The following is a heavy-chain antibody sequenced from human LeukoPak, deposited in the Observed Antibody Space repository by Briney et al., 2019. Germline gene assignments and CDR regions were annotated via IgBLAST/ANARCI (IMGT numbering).Heavy chain of an antibody. D-gene: IGHD2-8*01. Sequence: SGGSLRLSCAASGFTFEDYDMRWVRHAPGKGREWVSGIKWNGGSTVYADSVKRRFTISRDNAQTSVYLQMNSLRAEDTAFYYCARDGVGLDIWGQGTMVSVSS. CDR2: IKWNGGST. CDR1: GFTFEDYD. CDR3: ARDGVGLDI. J-gene: IGHJ3*02. V-gene: IGHV3-20*04.